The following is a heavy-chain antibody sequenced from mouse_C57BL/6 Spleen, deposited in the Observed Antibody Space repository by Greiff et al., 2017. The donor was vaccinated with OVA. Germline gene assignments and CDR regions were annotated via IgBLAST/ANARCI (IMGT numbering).Heavy chain of an antibody. CDR3: SRFWDYFDY. Sequence: QVQLQQPGAELVKPGASVKMSCKASGYTFTSYWITWVKQRPGQGLEWIGDIYPGSGSPKYNEKFKSKATLTVDTSSSTSYMQLSSLTSDDSAVYYCSRFWDYFDYWGQGTTLTVSS. CDR1: GYTFTSYW. V-gene: IGHV1-55*01. CDR2: IYPGSGSP. J-gene: IGHJ2*01.